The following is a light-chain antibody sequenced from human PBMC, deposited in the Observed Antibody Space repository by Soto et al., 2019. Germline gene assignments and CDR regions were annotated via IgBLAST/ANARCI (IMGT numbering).Light chain of an antibody. V-gene: IGKV3-11*01. CDR1: QSVSSY. J-gene: IGKJ4*01. CDR3: QQRSNWPPLT. Sequence: EIVLTQSPATLSLSPGETATLSCRASQSVSSYLAWYQQKPGQAPGLLIYDASSRATGIPARFSGSGSGTDFTLTISSLEPEDFAVYYCQQRSNWPPLTFGGGTTV. CDR2: DAS.